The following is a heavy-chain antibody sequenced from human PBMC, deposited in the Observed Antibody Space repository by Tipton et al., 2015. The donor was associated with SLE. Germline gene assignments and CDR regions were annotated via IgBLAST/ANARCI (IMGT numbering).Heavy chain of an antibody. Sequence: AVWGLSFGSFWMSWVRQAPGKGLEWVANIKQDGSERNYVDSVRGRFTISRDNAKNTVFLQMNSLRGDDTAVYYCARDRRRHLDYWGQGTLVTVTS. CDR1: GLSFGSFW. D-gene: IGHD1-1*01. CDR3: ARDRRRHLDY. J-gene: IGHJ4*02. CDR2: IKQDGSER. V-gene: IGHV3-7*01.